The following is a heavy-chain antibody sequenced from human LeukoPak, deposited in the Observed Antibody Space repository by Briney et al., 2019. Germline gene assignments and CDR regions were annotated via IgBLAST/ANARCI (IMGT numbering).Heavy chain of an antibody. CDR3: ARGRSRTSFFDY. CDR2: IYSGDNT. D-gene: IGHD2-2*01. CDR1: GFTVSSNY. V-gene: IGHV3-53*01. Sequence: HTGGSLRLSCAASGFTVSSNYMNWVRQAPGKGLEWVSVIYSGDNTYYADSVKGRFTISRDNSKNTLYLQMDSLRAEDTAVYYCARGRSRTSFFDYWGQGTLVTVSS. J-gene: IGHJ4*02.